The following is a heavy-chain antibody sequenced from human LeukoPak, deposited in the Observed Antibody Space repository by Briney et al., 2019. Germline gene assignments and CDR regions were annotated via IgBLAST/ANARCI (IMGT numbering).Heavy chain of an antibody. J-gene: IGHJ2*01. V-gene: IGHV1-69*04. CDR1: AGSFNNYA. Sequence: WAAVTVSLSASAGSFNNYAISWVRQAPAQGLEWVGRVIPIFGIANSAQKFQGRVTITADKSTNTAYMELSSLRSEDTAVYYCARDLEMATTLYWYFDLWGRGTLVTVSS. CDR2: VIPIFGIA. D-gene: IGHD5-24*01. CDR3: ARDLEMATTLYWYFDL.